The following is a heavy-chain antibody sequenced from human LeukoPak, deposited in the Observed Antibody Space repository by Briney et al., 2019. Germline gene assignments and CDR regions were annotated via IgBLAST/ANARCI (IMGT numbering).Heavy chain of an antibody. V-gene: IGHV4-4*02. Sequence: SETLSLTCAVSGGSISSSNWWSWVRQPPGKGLEWIGEIYHSGSTNYNPSLKSRVTISVDTSKNQFSLKLSSVTAADTAVYYCAGLSSGWYKVDYWGQGTLVTVSS. CDR2: IYHSGST. CDR3: AGLSSGWYKVDY. J-gene: IGHJ4*02. CDR1: GGSISSSNW. D-gene: IGHD6-19*01.